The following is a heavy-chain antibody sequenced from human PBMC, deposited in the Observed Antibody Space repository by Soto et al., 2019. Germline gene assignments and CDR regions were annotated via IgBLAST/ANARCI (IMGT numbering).Heavy chain of an antibody. D-gene: IGHD4-17*01. J-gene: IGHJ3*02. CDR3: ARLSTVTTLAFDI. CDR1: RLSLSNARMG. V-gene: IGHV2-26*01. Sequence: SGPTVVNPTGPRTLTYTVSRLSLSNARMGGSWIRQPPGKALEWLAHIFSNDEKSYSTYLTSRLTISKDTSKSQVVLTMPNMDPVDTATYYCARLSTVTTLAFDIWGQGTMVTVSS. CDR2: IFSNDEK.